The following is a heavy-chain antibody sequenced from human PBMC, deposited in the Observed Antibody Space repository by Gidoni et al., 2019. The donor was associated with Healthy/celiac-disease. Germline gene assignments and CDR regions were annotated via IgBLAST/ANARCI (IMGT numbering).Heavy chain of an antibody. CDR2: IKSKTDGGKT. D-gene: IGHD2-15*01. Sequence: EVQLVESGGGLVQPGGSLRLSCAASGFTFSNAGMSGVRQAPGKGLEWVGRIKSKTDGGKTDYAAPVKGRFTISRDDSKNTLYLQMNSLKTEDTAVYYCTTSLYCSGGSCYPGGFDYWGQGTLVTVSS. V-gene: IGHV3-15*01. J-gene: IGHJ4*02. CDR3: TTSLYCSGGSCYPGGFDY. CDR1: GFTFSNAG.